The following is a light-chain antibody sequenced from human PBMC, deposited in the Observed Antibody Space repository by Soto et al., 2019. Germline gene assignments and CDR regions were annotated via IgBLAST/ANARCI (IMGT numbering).Light chain of an antibody. Sequence: EIVLTQSPGTLSLSPGDRATLSCRASQSVSSFLAWYQQKPGQAPRLLIYDASKRATGVPARISGSGSGTEFTLTISSLQSEDFAVYYCQQYNNWPLTFGQGTRLENK. CDR2: DAS. V-gene: IGKV3-11*01. J-gene: IGKJ5*01. CDR3: QQYNNWPLT. CDR1: QSVSSF.